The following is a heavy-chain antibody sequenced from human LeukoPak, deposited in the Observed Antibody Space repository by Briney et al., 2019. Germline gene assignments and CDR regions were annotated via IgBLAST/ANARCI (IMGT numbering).Heavy chain of an antibody. CDR2: ISSSSSYI. V-gene: IGHV3-21*01. Sequence: GGSLRLSCTASGFTFSSCAMSWVRQAPGKGLEWVSSISSSSSYIYYADSVKGRFTISRDNAKNSLYLQMNSLRAEDTAVYYCARFPPTDAFDIWGQGTMVTVSS. CDR1: GFTFSSCA. J-gene: IGHJ3*02. CDR3: ARFPPTDAFDI.